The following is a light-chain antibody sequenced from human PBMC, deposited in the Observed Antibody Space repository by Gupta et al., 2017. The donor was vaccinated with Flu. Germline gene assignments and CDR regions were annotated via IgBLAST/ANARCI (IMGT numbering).Light chain of an antibody. Sequence: PSTVSASVGDTVTITCRASQSISAWLAWYQKKPDKAPKLLIYKASKLESGVTSRFSGSGSGTEFSLTISSLQPDDFAVYYCQQYNNYPLTFGGGTKVEIK. J-gene: IGKJ4*01. CDR2: KAS. V-gene: IGKV1-5*03. CDR3: QQYNNYPLT. CDR1: QSISAW.